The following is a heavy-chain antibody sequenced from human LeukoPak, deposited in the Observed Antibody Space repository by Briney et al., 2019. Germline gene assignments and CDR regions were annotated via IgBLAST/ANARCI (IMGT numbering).Heavy chain of an antibody. CDR1: GYTFTSYY. D-gene: IGHD3-22*01. Sequence: ASVKVSCKASGYTFTSYYMHWVRQAPGQGLEWMGIINPSGGSTSYAQKFQGRVTMTRDTSTSTVYMELSSLRSEDTAVYYCARVDYYDSSGYPYQNGGFDYWGQGTLVTVSS. J-gene: IGHJ4*02. CDR2: INPSGGST. CDR3: ARVDYYDSSGYPYQNGGFDY. V-gene: IGHV1-46*01.